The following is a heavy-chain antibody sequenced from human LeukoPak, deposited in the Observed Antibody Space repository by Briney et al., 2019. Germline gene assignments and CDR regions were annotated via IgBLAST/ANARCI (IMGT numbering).Heavy chain of an antibody. J-gene: IGHJ1*01. CDR1: GGSISSGGYS. Sequence: SETLSLTCAVSGGSISSGGYSWRWIRQPPGKGLVWIGYIYHSGSTYYNPSLKSRVTISVDRSKNQFSLKLSSVTAADTAVYYCARGAALRYYDHDCFQHWGEGTLVTVSS. CDR3: ARGAALRYYDHDCFQH. D-gene: IGHD3-22*01. CDR2: IYHSGST. V-gene: IGHV4-30-2*01.